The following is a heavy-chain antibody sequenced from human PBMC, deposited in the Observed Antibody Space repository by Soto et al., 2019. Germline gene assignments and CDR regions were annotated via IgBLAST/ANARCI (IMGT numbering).Heavy chain of an antibody. CDR3: ARQITMARGIDF. D-gene: IGHD3-10*01. V-gene: IGHV4-31*03. CDR2: VYFNENT. J-gene: IGHJ4*02. CDR1: GGSMSSGGYY. Sequence: QVQLLESGLGLVKASETLSLTCSISGGSMSSGGYYWSWVRQRPGKGLEWIGYVYFNENTYYNPSLKSRVTISVGTSKSQFSLRLSSVTAADAAVYYCARQITMARGIDFWGPGISVSVSS.